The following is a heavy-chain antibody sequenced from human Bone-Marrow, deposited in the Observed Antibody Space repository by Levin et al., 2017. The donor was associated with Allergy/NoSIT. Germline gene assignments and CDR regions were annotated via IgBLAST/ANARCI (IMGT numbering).Heavy chain of an antibody. J-gene: IGHJ4*02. V-gene: IGHV3-11*05. CDR1: GFTFSDYY. D-gene: IGHD6-19*01. Sequence: GGSLRLSCAASGFTFSDYYMSWIRQAPGKGLEWVSYISSSSSYTNYADSVKGRFTISRDNAKNSLYLQMNSLRAEDTAVYYCARGWLGGPWGIAVAGTNWGQGTLVTVSS. CDR3: ARGWLGGPWGIAVAGTN. CDR2: ISSSSSYT.